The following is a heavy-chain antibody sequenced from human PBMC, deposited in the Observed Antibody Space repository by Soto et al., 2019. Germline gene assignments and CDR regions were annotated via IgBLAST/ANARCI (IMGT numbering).Heavy chain of an antibody. V-gene: IGHV1-69*13. Sequence: SVKVSFKSSGGTFSSYSISWVRQAPGQGLECMGGIIPIFGTANYAQKFQGRVTITADESTSTAYMELSSLRSEGTAVYYCAGGVDTAMVTSYYYYGMDVWGQGTTVTVSS. CDR2: IIPIFGTA. D-gene: IGHD5-18*01. CDR3: AGGVDTAMVTSYYYYGMDV. CDR1: GGTFSSYS. J-gene: IGHJ6*02.